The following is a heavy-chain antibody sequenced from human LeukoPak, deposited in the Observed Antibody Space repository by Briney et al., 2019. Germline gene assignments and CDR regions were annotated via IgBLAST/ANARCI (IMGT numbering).Heavy chain of an antibody. Sequence: GGSLRLSCAASGFTFSSYAMSWVRQAPGKGLVWVSTINNGGSSTYYADSVKGRFTISRDNSKNTLYLQMNSLRDEDTAAYYCAKLVGSNGFDIWGQGTMVTVSS. CDR2: INNGGSST. J-gene: IGHJ3*02. D-gene: IGHD2-2*03. CDR3: AKLVGSNGFDI. CDR1: GFTFSSYA. V-gene: IGHV3-23*01.